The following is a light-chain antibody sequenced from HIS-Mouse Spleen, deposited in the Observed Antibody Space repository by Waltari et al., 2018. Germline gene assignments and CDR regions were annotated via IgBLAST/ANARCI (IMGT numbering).Light chain of an antibody. CDR1: SSHLGSTT. CDR3: AAWDDSLNGNYV. J-gene: IGLJ1*01. CDR2: SNN. V-gene: IGLV1-44*01. Sequence: QSVLTQPPSASGTPGQRVTISCSGSSSHLGSTTVHWYQQPPGTAPKLLISSNNRRPSGVPDRFSGSKSGTSASLAISGLQSEDEADYYCAAWDDSLNGNYVFGTGTKVTVL.